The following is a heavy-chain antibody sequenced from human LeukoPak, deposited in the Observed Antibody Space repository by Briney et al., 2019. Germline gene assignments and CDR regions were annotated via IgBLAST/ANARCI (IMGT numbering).Heavy chain of an antibody. D-gene: IGHD5-18*01. J-gene: IGHJ4*02. CDR3: ASNALDTAMVNY. Sequence: GSLRLSCAASGFTVSSNYMSWVRQAPGKGLEWIGYIYYSGSTNYNPSLKSRVTISVDTSKNQFSLKLSSVTAADTAVYYCASNALDTAMVNYWGQGTLVTVSS. CDR2: IYYSGST. V-gene: IGHV4-59*02. CDR1: GFTVSSNY.